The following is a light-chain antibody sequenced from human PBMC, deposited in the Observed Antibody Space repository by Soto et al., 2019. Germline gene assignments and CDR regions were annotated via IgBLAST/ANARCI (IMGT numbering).Light chain of an antibody. Sequence: QAVVTQPPSASGTPGQRVTISCSGSSSNIGSNYVYWYQQLPGTAPKLLIYRNNQRPSGVPDRFSGSKSGTSASLAISGLGSEDEANYYGAPWDESLGVFAGGTKL. CDR1: SSNIGSNY. CDR3: APWDESLGV. V-gene: IGLV1-47*01. J-gene: IGLJ2*01. CDR2: RNN.